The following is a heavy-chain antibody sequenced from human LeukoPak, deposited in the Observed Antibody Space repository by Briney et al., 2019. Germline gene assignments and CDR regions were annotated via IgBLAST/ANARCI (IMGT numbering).Heavy chain of an antibody. J-gene: IGHJ6*03. D-gene: IGHD5-18*01. V-gene: IGHV4-34*01. Sequence: SQTLSLTCAVYGGSFSRYSWSWIRQPTGKGLEWIGEINPSGDTNHNPSLMSRVSMSIDTSKPQMSLRVCPVTVADTAVYYCAPVGYSFSINGLSLTGLGAYPTKYYYYMYVWGKGTTLTVSS. CDR2: INPSGDT. CDR1: GGSFSRYS. CDR3: APVGYSFSINGLSLTGLGAYPTKYYYYMYV.